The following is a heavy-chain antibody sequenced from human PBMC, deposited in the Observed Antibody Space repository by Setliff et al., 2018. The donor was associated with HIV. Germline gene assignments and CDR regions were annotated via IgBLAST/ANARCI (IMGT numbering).Heavy chain of an antibody. CDR3: ARDQDSNYEGYMDV. CDR2: ISYDGHNK. CDR1: GFTLRTHA. D-gene: IGHD4-4*01. J-gene: IGHJ6*03. V-gene: IGHV3-30*04. Sequence: GGSLRLSCAAPGFTLRTHAVHWVRQAPGKGLEWLAVISYDGHNKYYADSVRGRFTISRDNSKNTLYLLMNSLRVEDTAMYYCARDQDSNYEGYMDVWGKGTTVTVSS.